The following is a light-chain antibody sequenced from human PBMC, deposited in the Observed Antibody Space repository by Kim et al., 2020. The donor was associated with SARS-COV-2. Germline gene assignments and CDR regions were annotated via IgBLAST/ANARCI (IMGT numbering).Light chain of an antibody. CDR3: QQYGSPAWT. J-gene: IGKJ1*01. CDR2: GAS. Sequence: VSPGEEATLSCTASQSVGTKLGWYQHKPGQAPRLLISGASTRAPGIPARLSGSGSGTDFTLTISRLEPEDFAVYYCQQYGSPAWTFGQGTKVDIK. CDR1: QSVGTK. V-gene: IGKV3-20*01.